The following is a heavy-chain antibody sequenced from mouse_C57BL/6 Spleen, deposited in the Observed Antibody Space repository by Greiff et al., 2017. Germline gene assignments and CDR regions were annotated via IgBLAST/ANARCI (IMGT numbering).Heavy chain of an antibody. Sequence: VQLQQSGPELVKPGASVKISCKASGYSFTGYYMNWVKQSPEKSLEWIGEINPSTGGTTYNQKFKAKATLTVDKSSSTAYMQLKSLTSEDSAVYYCARPYGSSPYWYFDVWGTGTTVTVSS. V-gene: IGHV1-42*01. CDR1: GYSFTGYY. CDR3: ARPYGSSPYWYFDV. D-gene: IGHD1-1*01. CDR2: INPSTGGT. J-gene: IGHJ1*03.